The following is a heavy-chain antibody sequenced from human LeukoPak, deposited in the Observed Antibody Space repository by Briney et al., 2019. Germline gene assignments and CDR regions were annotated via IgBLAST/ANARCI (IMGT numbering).Heavy chain of an antibody. Sequence: PSETLSLTCTVSGGSISSSSYYWGWIRQPPGKGLEWIGSIYYSGSTYYNPSLKSRVTISVDTSKNQFSLKLSSVTAADTAVYYCARLDSSSWYLGFDYWGQGTLVAVSS. D-gene: IGHD6-13*01. CDR1: GGSISSSSYY. CDR2: IYYSGST. CDR3: ARLDSSSWYLGFDY. V-gene: IGHV4-39*01. J-gene: IGHJ4*02.